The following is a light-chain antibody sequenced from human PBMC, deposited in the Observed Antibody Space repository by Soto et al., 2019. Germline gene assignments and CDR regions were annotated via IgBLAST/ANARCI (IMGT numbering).Light chain of an antibody. V-gene: IGKV3D-11*02. CDR3: QQRSNWQLT. J-gene: IGKJ5*01. CDR1: QSVSNY. CDR2: DAS. Sequence: EIVLTQSPGTLSLSPGERATLSCRASQSVSNYLAWYQHKPGQSPRLLIFDASNRATGIPVRFTGSGSGTEFTLTISSLEPEDFAIYYCQQRSNWQLTFGQGTRLEIK.